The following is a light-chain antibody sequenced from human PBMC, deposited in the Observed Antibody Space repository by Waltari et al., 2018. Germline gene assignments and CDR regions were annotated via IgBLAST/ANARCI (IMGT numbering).Light chain of an antibody. CDR3: QTWGTGGV. J-gene: IGLJ3*02. Sequence: QVVLPQAPPASASLVDSVRLTCTLSSGHSNYATAWLQQQPEKGPRYLLKVKSDGSHSEGADIPPRFSASTSGAERYLIISTLQAEDEADYYCQTWGTGGVFGGGTKLTVL. CDR1: SGHSNYA. CDR2: VKSDGSH. V-gene: IGLV4-69*01.